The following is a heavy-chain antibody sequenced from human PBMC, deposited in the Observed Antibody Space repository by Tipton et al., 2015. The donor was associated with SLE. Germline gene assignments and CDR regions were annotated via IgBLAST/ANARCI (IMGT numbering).Heavy chain of an antibody. J-gene: IGHJ4*02. D-gene: IGHD6-19*01. CDR3: ARGDLAVALY. V-gene: IGHV1-69*02. CDR2: IIPILGIA. Sequence: QVQLVQSGAEVKKPGSSVKVSCKASGGTFSSYTISWVRQAPGQGLEWMGRIIPILGIANYAQKFQGRVTITADKSTSTAYMELSSLRSEDAAVDYCARGDLAVALYWGQGTLVTVAS. CDR1: GGTFSSYT.